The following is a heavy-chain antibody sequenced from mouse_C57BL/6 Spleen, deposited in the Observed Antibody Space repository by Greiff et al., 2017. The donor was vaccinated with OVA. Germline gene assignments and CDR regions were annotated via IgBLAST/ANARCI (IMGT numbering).Heavy chain of an antibody. CDR1: GYAFTNYL. D-gene: IGHD2-4*01. J-gene: IGHJ4*01. V-gene: IGHV1-54*01. Sequence: VQLVESGAELVRPGTSVKVSCKASGYAFTNYLIEWVKQRPGQGLEWIGVINPGSGGTNYNEKFKGKATLTADKSSSTAYMQLSSLTSEDSAVYFCARQVFYDYEEENAMDYWGQGTSVTVSS. CDR3: ARQVFYDYEEENAMDY. CDR2: INPGSGGT.